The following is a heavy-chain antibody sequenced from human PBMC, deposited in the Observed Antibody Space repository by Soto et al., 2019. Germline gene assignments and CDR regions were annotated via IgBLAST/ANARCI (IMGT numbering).Heavy chain of an antibody. CDR1: GFTFSSYG. Sequence: GGSLRLSCVASGFTFSSYGMHWVRQAPGKGLEWVAVISYDGSNKYYADSVKGRFTISRDNSKNTLYLQMNSLRAEDTAVYYCAKLSHLVVPADTTFDYWGQGTLVTVSS. CDR2: ISYDGSNK. CDR3: AKLSHLVVPADTTFDY. J-gene: IGHJ4*02. D-gene: IGHD2-2*01. V-gene: IGHV3-30*18.